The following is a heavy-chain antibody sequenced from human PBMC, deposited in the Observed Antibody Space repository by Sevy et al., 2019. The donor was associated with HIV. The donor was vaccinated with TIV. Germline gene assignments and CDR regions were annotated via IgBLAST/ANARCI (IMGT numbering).Heavy chain of an antibody. Sequence: GGSLRLSCVASGFNFNIYSMSWVRQAPGKGLEWISTLSFGCGRINHADSVQGRFTMSRDDSKKTVYLEMNSLRAEDKAVYYSAREGCTRPHDHWGQGTLVTVSS. CDR3: AREGCTRPHDH. D-gene: IGHD2-8*01. CDR1: GFNFNIYS. J-gene: IGHJ4*02. V-gene: IGHV3-23*01. CDR2: LSFGCGRI.